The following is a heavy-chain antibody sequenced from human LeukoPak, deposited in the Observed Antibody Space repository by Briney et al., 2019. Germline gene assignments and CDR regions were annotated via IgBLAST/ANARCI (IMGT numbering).Heavy chain of an antibody. Sequence: GASLRLSCAASGFTFSNHGMHCARQAPGKGLEWVAVISYDGSNKYYADSVKGRFTISRDNSKNTLHLQMNSLRAEDTAVYYCAKPMSSGSYYKTKYYFDYWGQGTLVTVSS. D-gene: IGHD3-10*01. CDR2: ISYDGSNK. CDR3: AKPMSSGSYYKTKYYFDY. CDR1: GFTFSNHG. J-gene: IGHJ4*02. V-gene: IGHV3-30*18.